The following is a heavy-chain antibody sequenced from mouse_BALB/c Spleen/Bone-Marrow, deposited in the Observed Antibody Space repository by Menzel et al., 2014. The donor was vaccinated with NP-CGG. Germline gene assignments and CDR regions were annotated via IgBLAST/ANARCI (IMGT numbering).Heavy chain of an antibody. CDR1: GFDFSRYW. CDR3: ARPDYYGYLNY. J-gene: IGHJ2*01. Sequence: EVQRVESGGGLVQPGGSLKLSCAASGFDFSRYWMSWVRQAPGKGLEWIGEINPDSRTINYSPSLKDKFIISRDNAKNTLYLRLNKVISEDTALYYCARPDYYGYLNYWGQGTTLTVSS. V-gene: IGHV4-1*02. CDR2: INPDSRTI. D-gene: IGHD1-1*01.